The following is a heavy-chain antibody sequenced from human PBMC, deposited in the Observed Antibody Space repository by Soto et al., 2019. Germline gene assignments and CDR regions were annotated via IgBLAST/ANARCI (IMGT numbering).Heavy chain of an antibody. D-gene: IGHD1-26*01. CDR3: VRERWESGYFYGMDV. Sequence: SETLSLTCTVSGGSISSYYWSWIRQPPGKGLEWIGYIYYSGSTNYNPSLKSRVTISVDTSKNQFSLKLSSVTAADTAVYYCVRERWESGYFYGMDVWGQGTTVTVSS. CDR1: GGSISSYY. V-gene: IGHV4-59*01. CDR2: IYYSGST. J-gene: IGHJ6*02.